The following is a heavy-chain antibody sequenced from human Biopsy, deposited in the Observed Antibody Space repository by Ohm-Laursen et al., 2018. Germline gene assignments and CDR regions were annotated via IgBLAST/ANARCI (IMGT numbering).Heavy chain of an antibody. V-gene: IGHV3-23*01. J-gene: IGHJ4*02. CDR1: GFSFDNYA. Sequence: GSLRLSCTASGFSFDNYAMNWVRQAPGKGLEWVSTISGSGGSTYYADSVKGRFTVSRDNAKNSLYLQMNSLTVEDTAVYYCARDGAGSYHDYWGQGTLVTVSS. CDR3: ARDGAGSYHDY. D-gene: IGHD3-10*01. CDR2: ISGSGGST.